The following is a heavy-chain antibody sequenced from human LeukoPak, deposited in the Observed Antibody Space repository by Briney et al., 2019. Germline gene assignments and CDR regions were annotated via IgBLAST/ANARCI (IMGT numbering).Heavy chain of an antibody. CDR3: ARDGGHNWNPPYFDY. CDR1: GGSISSYY. Sequence: SETLSLTCTVSGGSISSYYWSWIRQPPGQGLGWIGYIYYSGSTNYNPSLKSRVTISVDTSKNQFSLKLSSVTAADTAVYYCARDGGHNWNPPYFDYWGQGTLVTVSS. CDR2: IYYSGST. J-gene: IGHJ4*02. D-gene: IGHD1-20*01. V-gene: IGHV4-59*01.